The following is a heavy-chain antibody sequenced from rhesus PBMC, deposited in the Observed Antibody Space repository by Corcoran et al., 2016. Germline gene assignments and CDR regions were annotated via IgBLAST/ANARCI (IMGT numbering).Heavy chain of an antibody. CDR1: GFAFNNYG. V-gene: IGHV3-72*01. J-gene: IGHJ4*01. CDR2: SGPAGER. Sequence: EVQLVESGGGLVQPGGSLRLSCAGSGFAFNNYGSQWVRQAPGKGLGWLSASGPAGERGYADAVRCRCTISRDNAKNSLYLQMNSLRVEDTAVYYCARAPDDGSGYQGFDQWGQGVLVTVSS. CDR3: ARAPDDGSGYQGFDQ. D-gene: IGHD2-21*01.